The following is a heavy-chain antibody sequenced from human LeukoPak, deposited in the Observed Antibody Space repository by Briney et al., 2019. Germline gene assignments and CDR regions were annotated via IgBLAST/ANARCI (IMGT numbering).Heavy chain of an antibody. CDR2: INHSGST. Sequence: SETLSLTCAVYGGSFSGYYWSWLRQPPGKGLEWIGQINHSGSTNYNPSLKSRVTISVDTSKNQFSLKLSSVTAADTAVYYCARRRVTIFGVVIRPYFDDWGQGTLVTVSS. V-gene: IGHV4-34*01. CDR3: ARRRVTIFGVVIRPYFDD. CDR1: GGSFSGYY. J-gene: IGHJ4*02. D-gene: IGHD3-3*01.